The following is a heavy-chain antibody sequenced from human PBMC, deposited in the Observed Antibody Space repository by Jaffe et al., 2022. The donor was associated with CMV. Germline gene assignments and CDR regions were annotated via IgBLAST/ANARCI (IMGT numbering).Heavy chain of an antibody. J-gene: IGHJ6*03. CDR3: ARPVAAQHIGYYYYYMDV. V-gene: IGHV4-39*01. CDR1: GGSISSSSYY. CDR2: IYYSGST. D-gene: IGHD2-21*01. Sequence: QLQLQESGPGLVKPSETLSLTCTVSGGSISSSSYYWGWIRQPPGKGLEWIGSIYYSGSTYYNPSLKSRVTISVDTSKNQFSLKLSSVTAADTAVYYCARPVAAQHIGYYYYYMDVWGKGTTVTVSS.